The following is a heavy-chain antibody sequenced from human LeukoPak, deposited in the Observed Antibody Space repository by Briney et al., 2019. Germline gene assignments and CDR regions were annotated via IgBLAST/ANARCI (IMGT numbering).Heavy chain of an antibody. V-gene: IGHV4-59*08. CDR3: ARHEDIAAAGTSP. Sequence: SETLSLTCTVSGGPISSYYWSWIRQPPGKGLEWIGYIYYSGSTNYNPSLKSRVTISVDTSKNQFSLKLSSVTAADTAVYYCARHEDIAAAGTSPWGQGTLVTVSS. J-gene: IGHJ5*02. CDR2: IYYSGST. D-gene: IGHD6-13*01. CDR1: GGPISSYY.